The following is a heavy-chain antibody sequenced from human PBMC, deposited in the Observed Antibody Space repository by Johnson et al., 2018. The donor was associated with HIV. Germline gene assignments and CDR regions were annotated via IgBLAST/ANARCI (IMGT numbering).Heavy chain of an antibody. J-gene: IGHJ3*02. V-gene: IGHV3-9*01. CDR3: AKDIGGDPNDAFDI. CDR1: GFTFDDYV. D-gene: IGHD2-21*02. CDR2: ITWNSGTI. Sequence: VESGGGLEQPGRSLRLSCAASGFTFDDYVMHWVRQAPGKGLEWVSGITWNSGTIGYADSVKGRFTISRDNAKNSLYLQMNSLRAEDTALYYCAKDIGGDPNDAFDIWGQGTMVTVSS.